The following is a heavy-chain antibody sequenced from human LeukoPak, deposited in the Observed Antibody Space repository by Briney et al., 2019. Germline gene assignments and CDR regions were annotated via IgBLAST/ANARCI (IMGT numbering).Heavy chain of an antibody. CDR2: IIPYFSTP. CDR1: GGTFSNDG. Sequence: SVTVSCKASGGTFSNDGISWVRQAPGQGLEWMGGIIPYFSTPKYAQKFQGRVTISTDESTSTAYMELSSLRAEDTALYYCARGAGFKSGRTIHFFGMDVWGQGTTVTVSS. D-gene: IGHD2-21*01. CDR3: ARGAGFKSGRTIHFFGMDV. V-gene: IGHV1-69*05. J-gene: IGHJ6*02.